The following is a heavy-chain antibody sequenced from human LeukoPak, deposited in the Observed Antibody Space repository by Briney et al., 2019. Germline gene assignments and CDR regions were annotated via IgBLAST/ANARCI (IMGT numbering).Heavy chain of an antibody. CDR1: GFKFDNYA. V-gene: IGHV3-7*01. CDR3: AAPITGGLDY. CDR2: INQDGSEK. D-gene: IGHD5-12*01. J-gene: IGHJ4*02. Sequence: GGSLRLSCAASGFKFDNYAMTWVRQAPGKGLEWVATINQDGSEKYYVDSVKGRFTISRDNAKNSLDLQMNSLRAEDTAVYYCAAPITGGLDYWGQGTLVTVSS.